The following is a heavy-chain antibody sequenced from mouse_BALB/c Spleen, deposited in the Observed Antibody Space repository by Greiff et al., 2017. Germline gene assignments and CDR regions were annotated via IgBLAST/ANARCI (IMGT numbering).Heavy chain of an antibody. J-gene: IGHJ2*01. D-gene: IGHD1-1*01. Sequence: EVQGVESGGGLVKPGGSLKLSCAASGFTFSSYAMSWVRQSPEKRLEWVAEISSGGSYTYYPDTVTGRFTISRDNAKNTLYLEMSSLRSEDTAMYYCARANYYGSSFDYWGQGTTLTVSS. V-gene: IGHV5-9-4*01. CDR1: GFTFSSYA. CDR2: ISSGGSYT. CDR3: ARANYYGSSFDY.